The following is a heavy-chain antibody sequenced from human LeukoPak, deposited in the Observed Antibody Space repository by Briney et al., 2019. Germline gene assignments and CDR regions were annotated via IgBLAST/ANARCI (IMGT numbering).Heavy chain of an antibody. CDR3: ARGVISGAFFDY. CDR2: IYYTGST. J-gene: IGHJ4*02. Sequence: SETLSLTCTVSGDSISRYYWSWIRQPPGKGLEWIGYIYYTGSTNYNPSLKSRVTISVDTSKNQFSLKLSSVTAADTAVYYCARGVISGAFFDYWGQGTLVTVSS. CDR1: GDSISRYY. V-gene: IGHV4-59*01. D-gene: IGHD2-21*01.